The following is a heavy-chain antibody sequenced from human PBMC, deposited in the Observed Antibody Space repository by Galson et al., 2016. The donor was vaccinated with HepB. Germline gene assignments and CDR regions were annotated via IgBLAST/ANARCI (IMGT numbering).Heavy chain of an antibody. CDR1: GYTFTDYY. D-gene: IGHD6-13*01. Sequence: SVKVSCKASGYTFTDYYIHWVRQAPGQGLEWMGWINPSGGGTNYAQKFQGRVTMTRDTSISTAFMELSRLTSDDTGVYYCARANSEVRRSSWYSAPSRYYYYYGMDVWGRGTTVTVSS. CDR2: INPSGGGT. V-gene: IGHV1-2*02. CDR3: ARANSEVRRSSWYSAPSRYYYYYGMDV. J-gene: IGHJ6*04.